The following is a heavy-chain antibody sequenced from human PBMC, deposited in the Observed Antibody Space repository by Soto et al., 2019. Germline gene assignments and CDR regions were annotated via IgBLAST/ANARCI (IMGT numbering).Heavy chain of an antibody. CDR1: GVSFSGYY. CDR3: ARVTGRYYYGMDV. CDR2: INHSGST. Sequence: QVQLQQWGAGLLKPSETLSLTCAVYGVSFSGYYWSWIRQPPGKWLEWIGEINHSGSTNYNPSLKRRVTISVDTSKNQFSLKLSSVTAADTAVYYCARVTGRYYYGMDVWGQGTTVTVSS. V-gene: IGHV4-34*01. J-gene: IGHJ6*02.